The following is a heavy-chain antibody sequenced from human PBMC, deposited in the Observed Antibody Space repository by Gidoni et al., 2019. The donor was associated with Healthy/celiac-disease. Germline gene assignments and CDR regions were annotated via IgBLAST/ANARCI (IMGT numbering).Heavy chain of an antibody. V-gene: IGHV1-69*01. D-gene: IGHD3-10*01. CDR3: ARDWVARRVTMVRGDPLTQPFDL. CDR1: GGTFSSYA. J-gene: IGHJ2*01. CDR2: FGTA. Sequence: QVQLVQSGAEVKKPGSSVKVSCKASGGTFSSYAIFGTANYAQKFQGRVTITADESTSTAYMELSSLRSEDTAVYYCARDWVARRVTMVRGDPLTQPFDLWGRGTLVTVSS.